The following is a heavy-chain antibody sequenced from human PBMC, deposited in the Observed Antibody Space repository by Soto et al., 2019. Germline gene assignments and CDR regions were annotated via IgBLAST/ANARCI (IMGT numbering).Heavy chain of an antibody. Sequence: QVQLVESGGGVVQPGRSLRLSCAASGFTFSSYGMHWVRQAPGKGLVWVAVISYDGSNKYYADSVKGRFTISRDNSKNTLYLQMNSLRAEDTAVYYCAKDKGQWLVRYFDYWGQGTLVTVSS. J-gene: IGHJ4*02. CDR2: ISYDGSNK. V-gene: IGHV3-30*18. CDR1: GFTFSSYG. CDR3: AKDKGQWLVRYFDY. D-gene: IGHD6-19*01.